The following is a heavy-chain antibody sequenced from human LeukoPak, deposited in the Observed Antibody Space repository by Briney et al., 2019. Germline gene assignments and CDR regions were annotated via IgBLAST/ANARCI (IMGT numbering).Heavy chain of an antibody. CDR1: GGSISTFY. CDR2: IYYSGIT. CDR3: ARQGSGSRAAFDY. Sequence: SETLSLTCTVSGGSISTFYWSWIRQPPGKGLEWIGYIYYSGITNYNPSLESRVTISTDTSKNQFSLKLSSVTAADTAVYYCARQGSGSRAAFDYLGQGTLVTVSS. D-gene: IGHD1-26*01. V-gene: IGHV4-59*08. J-gene: IGHJ4*02.